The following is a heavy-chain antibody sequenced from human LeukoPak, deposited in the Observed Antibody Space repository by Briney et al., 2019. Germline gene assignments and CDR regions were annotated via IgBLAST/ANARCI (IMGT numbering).Heavy chain of an antibody. D-gene: IGHD2-15*01. CDR2: IIPLLDIT. J-gene: IGHJ4*02. V-gene: IGHV1-69*04. CDR3: ARDGTDCNTITCYSYATY. Sequence: SVKVSCKASGGTFSSYAINWVRQAPGQGLEWMGRIIPLLDITNYAQNFQDRVTITADRSTNTAYLELTSLRSEDTAVYYCARDGTDCNTITCYSYATYWGQGTLVTVSS. CDR1: GGTFSSYA.